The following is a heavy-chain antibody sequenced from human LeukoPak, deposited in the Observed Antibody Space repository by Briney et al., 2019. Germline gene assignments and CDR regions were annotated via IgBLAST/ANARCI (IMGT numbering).Heavy chain of an antibody. D-gene: IGHD3-10*01. V-gene: IGHV3-11*01. CDR1: AFIFSDYY. J-gene: IGHJ4*02. CDR3: AREMEGDYGSGTFFDL. Sequence: PGGSLRLSCAASAFIFSDYYMSWIRQAPGQGVEWDSYISDSGSTIYYADSVKGRFTISRDNVKNSLYLQMNGLRAEDTAVYYCAREMEGDYGSGTFFDLWGQGNMVTVSS. CDR2: ISDSGSTI.